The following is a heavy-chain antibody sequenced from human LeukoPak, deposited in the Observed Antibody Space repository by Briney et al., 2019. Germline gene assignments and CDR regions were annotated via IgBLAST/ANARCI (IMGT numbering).Heavy chain of an antibody. J-gene: IGHJ3*02. Sequence: GGSLRLSCAASGFTFSSYSMNWVRQAPGKGLEWVSSISSSSSYIYYADSVKGRFTISRDNAKNSLYLQMNSLRAEDTAVYYCARHKGVGIVGAFDIWGQGTMVTVSS. CDR1: GFTFSSYS. CDR3: ARHKGVGIVGAFDI. CDR2: ISSSSSYI. V-gene: IGHV3-21*01. D-gene: IGHD1-26*01.